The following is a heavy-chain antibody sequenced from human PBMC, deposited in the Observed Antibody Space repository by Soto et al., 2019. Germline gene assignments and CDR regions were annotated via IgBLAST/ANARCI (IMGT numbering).Heavy chain of an antibody. V-gene: IGHV4-59*01. CDR3: AREGSYYDSSGIRVLDY. Sequence: SETLSLTCTVSGGSISSYYWSWIRQPPGKGLEWIGYIYYSGSTNYNPSLKSRVTISVDTSKNQFSLKLSSVTAADTAVYYCAREGSYYDSSGIRVLDYWGQGTLVTVSS. CDR1: GGSISSYY. J-gene: IGHJ4*02. D-gene: IGHD3-22*01. CDR2: IYYSGST.